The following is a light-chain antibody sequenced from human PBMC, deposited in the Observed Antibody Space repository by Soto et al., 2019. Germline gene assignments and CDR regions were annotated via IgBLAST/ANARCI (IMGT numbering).Light chain of an antibody. CDR3: NSYTSSSTRV. V-gene: IGLV2-14*01. CDR2: EVN. J-gene: IGLJ2*01. CDR1: SSDVGGYNY. Sequence: QSALTQPASVSGSPGQSITISCTGPSSDVGGYNYVSWYQQHPGKAPKLMIYEVNNRPSGVSNRFSGSKSGNTASLTISGLQAEDEADYYCNSYTSSSTRVFGGGTKLTVL.